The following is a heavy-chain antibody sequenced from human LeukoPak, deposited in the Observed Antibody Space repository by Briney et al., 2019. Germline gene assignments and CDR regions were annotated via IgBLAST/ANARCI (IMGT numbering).Heavy chain of an antibody. J-gene: IGHJ4*02. CDR2: IYPGDSDT. CDR1: GYSFTTFL. D-gene: IGHD2-21*01. Sequence: GALKNSRKSSGYSFTTFLIALVGQMPRERLGWMGIIYPGDSDTRYSPSFQGQVTISADKSISTAYLQWTSLKASDSAMYYCARVLIRGDEIDYWGQGTLVTVSS. CDR3: ARVLIRGDEIDY. V-gene: IGHV5-51*01.